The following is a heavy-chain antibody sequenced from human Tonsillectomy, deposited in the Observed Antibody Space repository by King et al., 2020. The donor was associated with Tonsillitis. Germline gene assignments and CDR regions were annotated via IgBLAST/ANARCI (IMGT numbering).Heavy chain of an antibody. CDR1: GYTFTGNY. V-gene: IGHV1-2*02. CDR3: ARIGAKWSETKHALDP. J-gene: IGHJ5*02. CDR2: INPNSGDT. Sequence: QAQLVQSGAEVKKPGASVKVSCKASGYTFTGNYIHWVRQAPGQGLEWMGWINPNSGDTNYAPKFQGRVTMTRDTSITTAYMELNRLTFDDTAVYFCARIGAKWSETKHALDPWGQGTLVTVSS. D-gene: IGHD3-3*01.